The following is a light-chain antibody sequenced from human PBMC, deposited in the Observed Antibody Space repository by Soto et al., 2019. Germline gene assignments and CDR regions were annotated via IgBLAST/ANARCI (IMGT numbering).Light chain of an antibody. V-gene: IGKV1-39*01. CDR2: AAS. CDR3: QQDLRTPLT. J-gene: IGKJ3*01. Sequence: SQMTQSPSSLSASVGDRVTITCRASQSVSNYLNWYQQKPGKAPTLLTYAASTLQSGVPSRISGSGAGTDFTLTISRLQPEDFATYYCQQDLRTPLTFGPGTKVDIK. CDR1: QSVSNY.